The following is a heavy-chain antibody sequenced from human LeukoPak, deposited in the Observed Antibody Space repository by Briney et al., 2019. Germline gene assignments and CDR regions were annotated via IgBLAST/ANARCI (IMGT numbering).Heavy chain of an antibody. V-gene: IGHV3-23*01. J-gene: IGHJ4*02. D-gene: IGHD2-21*02. CDR2: ISGSGGST. Sequence: PGGSLRLSCAASGFTFSDHYMDWVRQAPGKGLEWVSAISGSGGSTYYADSVKGRFTISRDNSKNTLYLQMNSLRAEDTAVYYCAKGHIVVVTAIFFDYWGQGTLVTVSS. CDR1: GFTFSDHY. CDR3: AKGHIVVVTAIFFDY.